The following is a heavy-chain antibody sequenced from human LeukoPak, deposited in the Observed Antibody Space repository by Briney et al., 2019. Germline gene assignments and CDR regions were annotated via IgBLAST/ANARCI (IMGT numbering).Heavy chain of an antibody. CDR3: ARDSSGGYFDY. J-gene: IGHJ4*02. CDR2: INPNSGGT. V-gene: IGHV1-2*02. Sequence: ASVKVSCKASGYTFTSYDINWVRQATGQGLEWMGWINPNSGGTNYAQKFQGRVTMTRDTSISTAYMELSRLRSDDTAVYYCARDSSGGYFDYWGQGTLVTVSS. D-gene: IGHD6-19*01. CDR1: GYTFTSYD.